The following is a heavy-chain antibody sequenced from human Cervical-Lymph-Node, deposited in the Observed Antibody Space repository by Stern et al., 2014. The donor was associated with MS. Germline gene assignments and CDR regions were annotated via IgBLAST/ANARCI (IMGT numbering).Heavy chain of an antibody. V-gene: IGHV3-23*04. CDR1: GFTFSDYA. D-gene: IGHD1-1*01. J-gene: IGHJ6*02. CDR2: ISGSGGNT. CDR3: TKGFTVTGTGYGVDV. Sequence: EDQLVESGGGLVHPGGSLRLSCAPSGFTFSDYAMSWIRQAPGKGLEWISSISGSGGNTFYADSVKGRFTISRDNSKNTLEMQMNGLRADDSALYYCTKGFTVTGTGYGVDVWGLGTTVTVSS.